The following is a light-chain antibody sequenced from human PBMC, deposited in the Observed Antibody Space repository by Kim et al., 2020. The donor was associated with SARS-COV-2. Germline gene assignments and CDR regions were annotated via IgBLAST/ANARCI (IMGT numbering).Light chain of an antibody. J-gene: IGKJ1*01. Sequence: ASVGDTVTRTSRASQSIGPWLAWYQQKPGKAPKLLISGASDLETGVPSRFSGSGSGTDFTLTISSLQPEDFATYYCQQGTTFPWTFGPGTKVDIK. CDR2: GAS. V-gene: IGKV1-12*01. CDR1: QSIGPW. CDR3: QQGTTFPWT.